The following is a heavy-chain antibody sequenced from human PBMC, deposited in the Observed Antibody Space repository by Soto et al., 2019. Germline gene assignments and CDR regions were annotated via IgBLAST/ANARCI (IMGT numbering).Heavy chain of an antibody. CDR1: GESFSGYY. D-gene: IGHD3-10*01. CDR2: INHSGST. CDR3: ARASSWNYYVSGSHRPRYNWFDP. Sequence: SETPSLTCAVYGESFSGYYWSWIRQPPGKGLEWIGEINHSGSTNYNPSLKSRVTISVDTSKNQFSLKLSSVTAADTAVYYCARASSWNYYVSGSHRPRYNWFDPWGQGTLVTVSS. J-gene: IGHJ5*02. V-gene: IGHV4-34*01.